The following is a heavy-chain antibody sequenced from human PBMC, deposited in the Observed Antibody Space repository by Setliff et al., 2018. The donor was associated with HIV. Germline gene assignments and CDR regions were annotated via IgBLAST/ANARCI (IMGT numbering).Heavy chain of an antibody. J-gene: IGHJ6*02. CDR3: ARSSIAARAPQRLRYYYGMDV. V-gene: IGHV4-39*01. CDR1: GGSISSKDHY. D-gene: IGHD6-6*01. CDR2: IYFRGSA. Sequence: SETLSLTCTVSGGSISSKDHYWGWIWQSPGKGLEWIATIYFRGSAYYNPSLRSRVTISVDTSKNQFSLKVNSVTAADTAVYYCARSSIAARAPQRLRYYYGMDVWGQGTTVTVSS.